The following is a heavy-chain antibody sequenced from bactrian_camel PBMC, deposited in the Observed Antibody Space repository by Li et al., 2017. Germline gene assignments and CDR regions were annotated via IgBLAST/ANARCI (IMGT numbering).Heavy chain of an antibody. CDR1: GFEFAAYD. Sequence: VQLVESGGDLVQPGESLRLSCAASGFEFAAYDMSWVRQASGKGLEWVSAISRSGDSTNYADSVKGRFTISRDNAKNTLYLQMNNLKPEDTAMYYCVADQSMQYSCSGSWCSVTFSYWGQGTQVTVS. CDR3: VADQSMQYSCSGSWCSVTFSY. CDR2: ISRSGDST. D-gene: IGHD3*01. J-gene: IGHJ6*01. V-gene: IGHV3-1*01.